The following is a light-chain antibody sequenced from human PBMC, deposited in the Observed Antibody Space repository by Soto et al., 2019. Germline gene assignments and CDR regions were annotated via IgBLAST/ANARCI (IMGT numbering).Light chain of an antibody. Sequence: QTVVTQEPSLTVSPGGTVTLTCGSSTGAVTSGHYSYWFQHKPGQVPRTLIYDTYNRHSWTPARFPVSLLGGKAALTLSGAQPEDEADYYCLLVYSGHVVFGGGTKLTVL. J-gene: IGLJ2*01. CDR3: LLVYSGHVV. CDR1: TGAVTSGHY. V-gene: IGLV7-46*01. CDR2: DTY.